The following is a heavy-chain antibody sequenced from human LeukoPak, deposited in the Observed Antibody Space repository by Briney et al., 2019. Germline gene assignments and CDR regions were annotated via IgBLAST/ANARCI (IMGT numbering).Heavy chain of an antibody. CDR2: ISGGGGST. D-gene: IGHD2-15*01. CDR1: GFSFSSSA. J-gene: IGHJ4*02. Sequence: GGSLRLSCEASGFSFSSSAMSWVRQAPGKGLEWVSAISGGGGSTYYADSVEGRFTISRDNSKNTLYLQMNNLRAEDTAVYYCAPRVVGSAPFDYWGQGTLITVSS. V-gene: IGHV3-23*01. CDR3: APRVVGSAPFDY.